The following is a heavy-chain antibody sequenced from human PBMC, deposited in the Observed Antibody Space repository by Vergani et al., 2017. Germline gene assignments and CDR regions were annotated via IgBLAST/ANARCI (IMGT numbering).Heavy chain of an antibody. J-gene: IGHJ4*02. CDR2: IRYDGSNK. CDR1: GFTFSSYG. D-gene: IGHD2-15*01. V-gene: IGHV3-30*02. Sequence: QVQLVESGGGVVQPGGSLRLSCAASGFTFSSYGMHWVRQAPGKGLEWVAFIRYDGSNKYYADPLKGRFTISRANSKNTLYRQMNSLRAEDTAVYYGAKVPGYCSGGSCLEDYWGQGTLVTVSS. CDR3: AKVPGYCSGGSCLEDY.